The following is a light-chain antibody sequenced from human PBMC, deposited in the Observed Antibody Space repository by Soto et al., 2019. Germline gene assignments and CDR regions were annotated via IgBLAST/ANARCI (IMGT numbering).Light chain of an antibody. V-gene: IGKV3-15*01. CDR2: GAS. CDR3: QQYNDWTPVT. J-gene: IGKJ5*01. CDR1: QSVSNN. Sequence: ETVMTQSPATLSVSPGERATLSCRASQSVSNNLAWYQQKPSQAPRLLIYGASTRATGIPARFSGSGSGTEFTLTISSLQSEDFAVYYCQQYNDWTPVTFGQGTRLEIK.